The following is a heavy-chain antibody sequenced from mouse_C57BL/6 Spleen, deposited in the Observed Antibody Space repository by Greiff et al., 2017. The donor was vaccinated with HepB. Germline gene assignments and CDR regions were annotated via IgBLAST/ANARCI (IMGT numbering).Heavy chain of an antibody. J-gene: IGHJ3*01. V-gene: IGHV1-69*01. CDR1: GYTFTSYW. CDR3: ARGDYGKRFAY. Sequence: QVQLQQPGAELVMPGASVKLSCKASGYTFTSYWMHWVKQRPGQGLEWIGEIDPSDSYTNYNQKFKGKSTLTVDKSSSTAYMQLSSLTSEDSAVYYCARGDYGKRFAYWGQGTLVTVSA. D-gene: IGHD2-1*01. CDR2: IDPSDSYT.